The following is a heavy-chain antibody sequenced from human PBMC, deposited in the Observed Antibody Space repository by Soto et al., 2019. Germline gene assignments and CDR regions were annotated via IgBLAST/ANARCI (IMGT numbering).Heavy chain of an antibody. CDR2: ISHRGGT. V-gene: IGHV4-59*01. Sequence: SETLSLTSSVSPYSTTDYYWSWLRQPPGKGLEWIGHISHRGGTRYNPSLKSRVTISEDTSKSHFSLQLNSVTAADTALYYCDASYDVGGYYRGFDHWGQGTLVTVSS. J-gene: IGHJ5*02. CDR3: DASYDVGGYYRGFDH. D-gene: IGHD3-22*01. CDR1: PYSTTDYY.